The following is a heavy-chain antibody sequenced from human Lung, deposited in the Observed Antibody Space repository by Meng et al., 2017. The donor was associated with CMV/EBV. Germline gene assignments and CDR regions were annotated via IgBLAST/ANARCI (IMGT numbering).Heavy chain of an antibody. CDR3: ARDPIKGAPDHCAY. D-gene: IGHD3-16*01. V-gene: IGHV3-30-3*01. J-gene: IGHJ4*02. CDR2: ISWDGSVT. Sequence: GESXKISCEVSGFTFSNFPMHWIRQAPGKGLEWVAVISWDGSVTKYADSVRGRFTISRDDSKNTLFLHTNSLRLDDTAVYYCARDPIKGAPDHCAYWGQGTXVTVAS. CDR1: GFTFSNFP.